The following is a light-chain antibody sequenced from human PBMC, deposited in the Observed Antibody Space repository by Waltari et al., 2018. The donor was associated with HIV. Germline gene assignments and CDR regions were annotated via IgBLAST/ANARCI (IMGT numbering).Light chain of an antibody. Sequence: DIVMPQSPDSLAVSLGQRATINCKSSQRVLSSSNNKNYLAWYQQRPGQPPKLLISWASARESGVSDRISGSGSGTDFTLTINSLQAEDVAVYYCQQYYNTPSITFGQGTRLEIK. CDR3: QQYYNTPSIT. V-gene: IGKV4-1*01. J-gene: IGKJ5*01. CDR1: QRVLSSSNNKNY. CDR2: WAS.